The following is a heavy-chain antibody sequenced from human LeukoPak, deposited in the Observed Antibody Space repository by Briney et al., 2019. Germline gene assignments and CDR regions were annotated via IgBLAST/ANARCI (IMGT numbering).Heavy chain of an antibody. CDR2: IIPIFGTA. Sequence: ASVKVSCKASGGTFSSYAISWVRQAPGQGLEWIGGIIPIFGTANYAQKFQGRVTITADESTSTAYMELSSLRSEDTAVYYCARDSGGSGANWFDPWGQGTLVTVSS. V-gene: IGHV1-69*13. CDR3: ARDSGGSGANWFDP. CDR1: GGTFSSYA. D-gene: IGHD3-10*01. J-gene: IGHJ5*02.